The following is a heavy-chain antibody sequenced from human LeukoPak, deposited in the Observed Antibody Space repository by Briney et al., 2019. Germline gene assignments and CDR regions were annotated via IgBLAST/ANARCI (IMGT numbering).Heavy chain of an antibody. CDR3: ARSPIFGVGYPAYFDY. D-gene: IGHD3-3*01. CDR1: GFTFSSYW. J-gene: IGHJ4*02. CDR2: IKQDGSEK. Sequence: PGGSLRLSCAASGFTFSSYWMSWVRQAPGKGLEWVANIKQDGSEKYYVDSVKGRFTISRDNAKNSLYLQMNSLRAEDTAVCYCARSPIFGVGYPAYFDYWGQGTLVTVSS. V-gene: IGHV3-7*01.